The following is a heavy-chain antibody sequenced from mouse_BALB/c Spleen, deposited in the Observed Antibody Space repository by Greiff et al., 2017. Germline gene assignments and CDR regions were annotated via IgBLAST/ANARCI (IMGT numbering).Heavy chain of an antibody. J-gene: IGHJ2*01. CDR1: GYTFTDYN. CDR3: ARSPSYYGSRYYFDY. D-gene: IGHD1-1*01. CDR2: IYPYNGGT. Sequence: EVKLQESGPELVKPGASVKISCKASGYTFTDYNMHWVKQSHGKSLEWIGYIYPYNGGTGYNQKFKSKATLTVDNSSSTAYMELRSLTSEDSAVYYCARSPSYYGSRYYFDYWGQGTTLTVSS. V-gene: IGHV1S29*02.